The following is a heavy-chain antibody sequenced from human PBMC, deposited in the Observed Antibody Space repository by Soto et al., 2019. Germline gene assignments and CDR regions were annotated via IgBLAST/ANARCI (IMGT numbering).Heavy chain of an antibody. V-gene: IGHV2-5*02. D-gene: IGHD3-10*02. Sequence: QITLKESGPALVKPTQTLTLTCTFSGFSLTTSPVAVGWIRQPPGKALEWLVVIYWDDDKRYNPSLRNRVTITKDTSKNQVVLTMTNMDPVYTATYYCAHKRYLCFYYWGQGSLVTVSS. CDR3: AHKRYLCFYY. J-gene: IGHJ4*02. CDR1: GFSLTTSPVA. CDR2: IYWDDDK.